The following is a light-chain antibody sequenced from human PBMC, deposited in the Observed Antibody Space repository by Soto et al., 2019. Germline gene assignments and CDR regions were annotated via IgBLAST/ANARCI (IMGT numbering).Light chain of an antibody. CDR3: ASYTSSRSYV. V-gene: IGLV2-14*01. CDR2: EVS. Sequence: QAVLTQPASVSGSPGQSITISCTGTSSDVGGYNYVSWYQQHPGKATKLMIYEVSNRPSGVSNRFSGSKSGNTASLTISGLPAEDEADYYCASYTSSRSYVFGTGTKLTVL. CDR1: SSDVGGYNY. J-gene: IGLJ1*01.